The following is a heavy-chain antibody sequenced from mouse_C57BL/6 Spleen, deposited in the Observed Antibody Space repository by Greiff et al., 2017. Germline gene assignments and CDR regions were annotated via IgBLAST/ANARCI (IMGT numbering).Heavy chain of an antibody. CDR3: ARFITTVVAPGAY. CDR1: GYTFTSYG. D-gene: IGHD1-1*01. Sequence: QVQLQQSGAELARPGASVKLSCKASGYTFTSYGISWVKQRTGQGLEWIGEIYPRSGNSYYNEKFKGKATLTADKSSSTAYMELRSLTSEDPAVYFCARFITTVVAPGAYWGQGTLVTVSA. CDR2: IYPRSGNS. V-gene: IGHV1-81*01. J-gene: IGHJ3*01.